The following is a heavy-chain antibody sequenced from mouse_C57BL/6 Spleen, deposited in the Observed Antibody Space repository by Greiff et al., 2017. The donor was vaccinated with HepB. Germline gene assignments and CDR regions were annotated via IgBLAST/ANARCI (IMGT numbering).Heavy chain of an antibody. V-gene: IGHV1-7*01. CDR2: INPSSGYT. CDR3: EGEGYSNCCDD. CDR1: GYTFTSYW. J-gene: IGHJ2*01. D-gene: IGHD2-5*01. Sequence: QVQLQQSGAELVKPGASVKLSCKASGYTFTSYWMHWVKQRPGQGLEWIGYINPSSGYTKYNQKFKDKATLTADKSSSTAYMQLSSLTYADSAVYYYEGEGYSNCCDDWGQGTTLTVSS.